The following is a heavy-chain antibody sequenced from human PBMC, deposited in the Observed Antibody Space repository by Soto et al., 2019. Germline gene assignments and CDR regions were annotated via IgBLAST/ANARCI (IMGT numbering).Heavy chain of an antibody. J-gene: IGHJ4*02. V-gene: IGHV4-30-4*01. CDR1: GGSISSGDYY. CDR2: IYYSGST. CDR3: ARGDIVATTDY. Sequence: SETLSLTCTVSGGSISSGDYYWSWIRQPPGKGLEWIGYIYYSGSTYYNPSLKSRVTISVDTSKNQFSLKLSSVTAADTAVYYCARGDIVATTDYWGQGTLVTVSS. D-gene: IGHD5-12*01.